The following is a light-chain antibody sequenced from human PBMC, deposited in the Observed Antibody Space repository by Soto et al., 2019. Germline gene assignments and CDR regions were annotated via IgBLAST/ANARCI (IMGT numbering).Light chain of an antibody. CDR1: QSVSSN. CDR3: QQRSNWAT. J-gene: IGKJ3*01. V-gene: IGKV3-11*01. Sequence: EIVMPQSPAPLSVSPGERATLSCRASQSVSSNLAWYQQKPGQAPRLLIYGASTRATGIPARFSGSGSVTDFTLTISSLEPEDFAVYYCQQRSNWATFGPGTKVDIK. CDR2: GAS.